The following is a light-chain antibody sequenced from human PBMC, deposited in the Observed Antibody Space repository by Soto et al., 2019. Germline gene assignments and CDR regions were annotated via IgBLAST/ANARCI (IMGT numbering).Light chain of an antibody. CDR2: GAS. Sequence: DIVMTQSPDSLAVSLGERATINCRASQSVSSSYLAWYQQKPGQAPRLLIYGASSRATGIPDRFSVSASGTDFTLTISRLEPEDFAVYYCQHYGTSALFGPGTKVDIK. CDR1: QSVSSSY. J-gene: IGKJ3*01. CDR3: QHYGTSAL. V-gene: IGKV3-20*01.